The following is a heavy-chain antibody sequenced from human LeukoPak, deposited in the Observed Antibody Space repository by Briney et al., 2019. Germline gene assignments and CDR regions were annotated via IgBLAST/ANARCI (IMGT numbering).Heavy chain of an antibody. Sequence: GGSLRLSCAASGFTFDDYAMHWVRQAPGEGLEWVSGITWNRDNIGYGDSVKGRFTISRDNVKNALYLQMNSLRPEDTALYYCAKDLGSAITSALVLDVWGQGTTVIVSS. CDR3: AKDLGSAITSALVLDV. J-gene: IGHJ6*02. V-gene: IGHV3-9*01. D-gene: IGHD2-15*01. CDR1: GFTFDDYA. CDR2: ITWNRDNI.